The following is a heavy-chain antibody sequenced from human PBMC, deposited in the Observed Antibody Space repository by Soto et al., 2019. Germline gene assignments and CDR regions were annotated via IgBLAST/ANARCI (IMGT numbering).Heavy chain of an antibody. J-gene: IGHJ4*02. Sequence: QLQLQESGPGLVKPSETLSLTCTVSGGSISSSSYYWGWIRQPPGKGLEWIGSIYYSGSTYYNPSLKSRVTISVDTAKNQFSLKLSSVTAADTAVYYCARTITGYSSSWGQGTLVTVSS. CDR3: ARTITGYSSS. CDR1: GGSISSSSYY. V-gene: IGHV4-39*01. CDR2: IYYSGST. D-gene: IGHD6-13*01.